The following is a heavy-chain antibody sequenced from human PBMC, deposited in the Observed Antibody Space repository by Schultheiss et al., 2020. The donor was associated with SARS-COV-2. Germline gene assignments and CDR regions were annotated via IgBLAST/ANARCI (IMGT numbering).Heavy chain of an antibody. D-gene: IGHD7-27*01. V-gene: IGHV4-34*01. J-gene: IGHJ4*02. CDR1: GGSISSYY. CDR2: INHSGST. Sequence: SQTLSLTCTVSGGSISSYYWSWIRQPPGKGLEWIGEINHSGSTNYNPPLKSRVTISVDTSKNQFSLKLSSVTAADTAVYYCARADWGYWGQGTLVTVSS. CDR3: ARADWGY.